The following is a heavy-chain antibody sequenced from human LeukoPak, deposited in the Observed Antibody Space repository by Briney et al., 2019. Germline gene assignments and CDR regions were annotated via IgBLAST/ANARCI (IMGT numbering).Heavy chain of an antibody. D-gene: IGHD3-22*01. CDR2: ITSSSSTI. CDR1: GSTFSTYS. CDR3: ARVDWMIGAFDI. V-gene: IGHV3-48*02. Sequence: PGGSLRLSCAASGSTFSTYSMNWVRQAPGKGLEWVSYITSSSSTIYYADSVRGRFTISRDNAKNSLYLQMNSLRDEDTAVYYCARVDWMIGAFDIWGQGTMVTVSS. J-gene: IGHJ3*02.